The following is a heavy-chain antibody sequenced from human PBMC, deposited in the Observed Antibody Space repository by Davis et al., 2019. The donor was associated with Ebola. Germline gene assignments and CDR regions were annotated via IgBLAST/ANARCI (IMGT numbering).Heavy chain of an antibody. CDR3: ARVRSSWSNYNWFDP. Sequence: AASVKVSCKASGYTFTSYAMNWVRQAPGQGLEWMGWINTNTGNPTYARGFTGRFVFSLDTSVSTAYLQISSLKAEDTAVYYCARVRSSWSNYNWFDPWGQGTLVTVSS. CDR2: INTNTGNP. J-gene: IGHJ5*02. V-gene: IGHV7-4-1*02. CDR1: GYTFTSYA. D-gene: IGHD6-13*01.